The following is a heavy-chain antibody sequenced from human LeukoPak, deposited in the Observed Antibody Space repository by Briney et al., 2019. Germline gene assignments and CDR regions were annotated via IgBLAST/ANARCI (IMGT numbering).Heavy chain of an antibody. CDR2: ISGSGGST. Sequence: GGSLRLSCAASGFTFSSYAMSWVRQAPGKGLEWVSAISGSGGSTYYADSVKGRFTISRDNSKNTLYLQMNSLRAEDTAVYYCAKDKGPPKYYDFWSGSLSHRGFDPWGQGTLVTVSS. V-gene: IGHV3-23*01. CDR1: GFTFSSYA. CDR3: AKDKGPPKYYDFWSGSLSHRGFDP. J-gene: IGHJ5*02. D-gene: IGHD3-3*01.